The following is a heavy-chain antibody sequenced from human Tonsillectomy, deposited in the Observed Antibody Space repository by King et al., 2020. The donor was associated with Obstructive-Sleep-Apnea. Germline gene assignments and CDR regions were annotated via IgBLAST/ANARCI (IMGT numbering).Heavy chain of an antibody. CDR1: GFTFNRCA. J-gene: IGHJ6*02. CDR3: AGGGPTYSYYAMDV. Sequence: VQLVESGGGVVQPGRSLRLSCAASGFTFNRCAMHWVRQAPGKGLEWVALISYDGSDKYYADSLKGRFTISRDNSKDTLYLQMNSLRAEDTALYYCAGGGPTYSYYAMDVWGQGTTVTVSS. D-gene: IGHD3-16*01. V-gene: IGHV3-30*04. CDR2: ISYDGSDK.